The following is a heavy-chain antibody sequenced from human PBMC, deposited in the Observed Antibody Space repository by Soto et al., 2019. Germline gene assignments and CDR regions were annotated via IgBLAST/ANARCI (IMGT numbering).Heavy chain of an antibody. CDR3: ARGVVAATYWFDP. D-gene: IGHD2-15*01. V-gene: IGHV1-69*02. CDR1: GGTFSSYT. J-gene: IGHJ5*02. CDR2: FIPILGIA. Sequence: QVQLVQSGAEVKKPGSSVKVSCKASGGTFSSYTISWVRQAPGQGLEWMGRFIPILGIANYAQKFQGRVTITADKSTSTAYMELSSLRSEDTAVYYCARGVVAATYWFDPWGQGTLVTVSS.